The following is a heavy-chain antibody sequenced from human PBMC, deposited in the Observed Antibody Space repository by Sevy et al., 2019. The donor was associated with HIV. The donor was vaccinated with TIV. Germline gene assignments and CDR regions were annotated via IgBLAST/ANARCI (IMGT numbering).Heavy chain of an antibody. J-gene: IGHJ4*02. CDR3: ARGARGYSGYDSYYFDY. Sequence: ASGNFSGKASGVTFSSYAISWVRQAPGQGLEWMGGIIPIFGTANYAQKFQGRVTITADESTSTAYMELSSLRSEDTAVYYCARGARGYSGYDSYYFDYWGQGTLVTVSS. D-gene: IGHD5-12*01. CDR1: GVTFSSYA. V-gene: IGHV1-69*13. CDR2: IIPIFGTA.